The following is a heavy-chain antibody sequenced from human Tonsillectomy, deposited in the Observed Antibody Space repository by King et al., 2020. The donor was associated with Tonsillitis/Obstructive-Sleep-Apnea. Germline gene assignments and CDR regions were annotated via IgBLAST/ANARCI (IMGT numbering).Heavy chain of an antibody. J-gene: IGHJ4*02. V-gene: IGHV3-23*04. CDR2: ISGGGIST. CDR1: GFTFSSYA. Sequence: VQLVESGGGLVQPGGSLRLSCSASGFTFSSYAMSWVRHAPGRGLEWVSTISGGGISTYCADSVKGRFTISRDNSKHTLFLQMNSLRAEDTAVYYCAKDESYFDYWGQGTLVTVSS. CDR3: AKDESYFDY.